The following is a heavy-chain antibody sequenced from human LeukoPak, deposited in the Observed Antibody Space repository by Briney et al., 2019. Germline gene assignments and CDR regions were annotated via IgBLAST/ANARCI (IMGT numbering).Heavy chain of an antibody. CDR3: ARDRRFVVVGPSRRTFDI. CDR1: GGSISSGDYY. D-gene: IGHD2-15*01. J-gene: IGHJ3*02. V-gene: IGHV4-30-4*08. Sequence: SETLSLTCTVSGGSISSGDYYWSWIRQPPGKGLEWIGYIYYSGSTYYNPSLKSRVTISVDTSKNQFSLKLSSVTAADTAVYYCARDRRFVVVGPSRRTFDIWGQGTMVTVSS. CDR2: IYYSGST.